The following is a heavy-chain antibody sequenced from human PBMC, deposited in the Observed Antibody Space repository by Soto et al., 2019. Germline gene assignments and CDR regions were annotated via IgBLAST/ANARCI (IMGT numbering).Heavy chain of an antibody. CDR2: INPSGGST. D-gene: IGHD2-15*01. V-gene: IGHV1-46*01. J-gene: IGHJ3*02. CDR3: ARVRGDCSGGSCGPYAFDI. CDR1: GYTFTSYY. Sequence: ASVKVSCKASGYTFTSYYMHWVRQAPGQGLEWMGIINPSGGSTSYAQKFQGRVTMTRDTSTSTVYMELSSLRSEDTAVYYCARVRGDCSGGSCGPYAFDIWGQGTRVTVSS.